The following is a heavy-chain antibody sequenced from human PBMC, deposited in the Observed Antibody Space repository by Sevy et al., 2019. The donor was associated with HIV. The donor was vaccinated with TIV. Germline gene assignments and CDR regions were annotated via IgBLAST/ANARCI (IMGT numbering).Heavy chain of an antibody. D-gene: IGHD5-12*01. V-gene: IGHV3-13*01. CDR3: TRSGGYSDYGMDV. J-gene: IGHJ6*02. CDR2: VGPAGDT. Sequence: GESLKISCAASGFTFITYDMHWVRHVTGKGLEWVPVVGPAGDTFYPGSVKGRFTISRENAKNSLYLQMNNLRAGDTAVYYCTRSGGYSDYGMDVCGQGTTVTVSS. CDR1: GFTFITYD.